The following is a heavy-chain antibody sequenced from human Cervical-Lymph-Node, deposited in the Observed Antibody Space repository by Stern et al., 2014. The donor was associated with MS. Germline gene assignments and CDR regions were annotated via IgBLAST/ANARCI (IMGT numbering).Heavy chain of an antibody. CDR2: IRGYNCDT. CDR1: GYTFTSFG. CDR3: ARGPYCSSTSCYSNGYHFYGLDV. V-gene: IGHV1-18*01. Sequence: QVQLVQSGAEVRKPGASVKVSCRASGYTFTSFGISWVRRAPGQGLEWMGWIRGYNCDTQYPQKFQGRVILTTDTSTSTAYMDLTSLRSDDTAMYYCARGPYCSSTSCYSNGYHFYGLDVWGQGTTVTVSS. D-gene: IGHD2-2*02. J-gene: IGHJ6*02.